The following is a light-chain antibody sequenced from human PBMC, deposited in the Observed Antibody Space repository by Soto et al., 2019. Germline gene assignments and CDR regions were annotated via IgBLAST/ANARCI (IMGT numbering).Light chain of an antibody. CDR2: WAS. V-gene: IGKV4-1*01. CDR3: QQYYSTPRT. J-gene: IGKJ1*01. CDR1: QRVLYSSNNKNY. Sequence: DIVMTQSPDSLAVSLGERATINCTSSQRVLYSSNNKNYLAWYQQKPGQPPKLRIYWASTRESGVPDRFSGSGSGTDFTLTISSLQAEDVAVSYCQQYYSTPRTFGQGPKVEIK.